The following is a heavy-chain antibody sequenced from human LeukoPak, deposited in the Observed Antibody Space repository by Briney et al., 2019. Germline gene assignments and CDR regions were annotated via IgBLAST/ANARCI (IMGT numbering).Heavy chain of an antibody. V-gene: IGHV1-8*01. CDR2: MNPNSGNT. CDR1: GYTFTSYD. Sequence: ASVKVSCKASGYTFTSYDTNWVRQAPGQGLEWMGWMNPNSGNTGYAQKFQGRVTMTRNTSISTAYMELSSLRSEDTAVYYYLSANYGGNLKYFDYWGQGTLVTVSS. D-gene: IGHD4-23*01. CDR3: LSANYGGNLKYFDY. J-gene: IGHJ4*02.